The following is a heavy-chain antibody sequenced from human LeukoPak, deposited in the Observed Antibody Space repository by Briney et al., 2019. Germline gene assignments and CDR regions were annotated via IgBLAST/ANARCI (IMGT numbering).Heavy chain of an antibody. CDR2: IYYSGST. CDR1: GGSISSYY. J-gene: IGHJ5*02. D-gene: IGHD6-6*01. Sequence: SETLSLTCTVSGGSISSYYWSWIRQPPGKGLEWIGYIYYSGSTSYNPSLKSRVTISVDTSKNRFSLKLRSVTAADTAVYYCARTQYSSSGGWFDPWGQGTLVTVSS. CDR3: ARTQYSSSGGWFDP. V-gene: IGHV4-59*01.